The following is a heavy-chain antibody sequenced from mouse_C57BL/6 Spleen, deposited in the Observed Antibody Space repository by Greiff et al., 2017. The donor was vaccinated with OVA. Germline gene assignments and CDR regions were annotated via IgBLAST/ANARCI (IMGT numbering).Heavy chain of an antibody. CDR3: AREGIYYDADGY. CDR2: IHPGSGST. Sequence: QVQLQQPGAELVKPGASVKMSCKASGYTFTSYWITWVKQRPGQGLEWIGVIHPGSGSTNYNEKFKSKATLTVDTSSSTAYMQLSSLTSEDSAVYYCAREGIYYDADGYWGQGTTLTVSS. D-gene: IGHD2-4*01. CDR1: GYTFTSYW. V-gene: IGHV1-55*01. J-gene: IGHJ2*01.